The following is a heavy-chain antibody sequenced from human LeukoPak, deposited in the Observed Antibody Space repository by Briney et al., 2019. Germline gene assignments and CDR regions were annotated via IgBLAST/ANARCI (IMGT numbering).Heavy chain of an antibody. J-gene: IGHJ6*03. CDR1: GGTFSSYA. Sequence: ASVKVSCKASGGTFSSYAISWVRQAPGQGLEWMGRIIPIFGTANYAQKFQGRVTITTDESTSTAYMELSSLRSEDTAVYYCARGKAGNTIFGVVITSYYYYMDVWGKGTTVTVSS. CDR2: IIPIFGTA. D-gene: IGHD3-3*01. V-gene: IGHV1-69*05. CDR3: ARGKAGNTIFGVVITSYYYYMDV.